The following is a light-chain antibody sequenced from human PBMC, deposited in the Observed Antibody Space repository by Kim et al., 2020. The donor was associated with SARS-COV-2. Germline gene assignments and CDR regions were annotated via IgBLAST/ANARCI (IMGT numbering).Light chain of an antibody. CDR1: KVGDKY. J-gene: IGLJ2*01. CDR3: QAWDSSNVV. V-gene: IGLV3-1*01. Sequence: SYELTQPPSVSVSPGQTASITCSGDKVGDKYACWYQQKPGQSPVLVIYQVSKRPSGIPECFSGSNSGNTATLTISGTQAMDEADYYCQAWDSSNVVFGGGTQLTVL. CDR2: QVS.